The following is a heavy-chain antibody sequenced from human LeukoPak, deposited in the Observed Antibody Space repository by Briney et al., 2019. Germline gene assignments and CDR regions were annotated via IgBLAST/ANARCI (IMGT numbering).Heavy chain of an antibody. CDR1: GGTFSSYA. CDR2: IIPIFGTA. CDR3: ARSTYYDFWSGYYSPNPIDY. D-gene: IGHD3-3*01. V-gene: IGHV1-69*13. J-gene: IGHJ4*02. Sequence: SVKVSCKASGGTFSSYAISWVRQAPGQGLEWMGGIIPIFGTANYAQKFQGRVTITADESTSTAYMELSRLRSQDTAVYYCARSTYYDFWSGYYSPNPIDYWGQGTLVTVSS.